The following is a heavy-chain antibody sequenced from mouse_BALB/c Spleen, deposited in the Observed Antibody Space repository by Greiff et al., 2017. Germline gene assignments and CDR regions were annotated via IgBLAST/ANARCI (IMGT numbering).Heavy chain of an antibody. CDR2: ISNLAYSI. Sequence: EVLLVESGGGLVQPGGSRKLSCAASGFTFSDYGMAWVRQAPGKGLEWVAFISNLAYSIYYADTVTGRFIISRENAKYTLYLAMSSLGSEDTAMYNCAKGSAMDYWGQGTSVTVSS. CDR3: AKGSAMDY. CDR1: GFTFSDYG. V-gene: IGHV5-15*02. J-gene: IGHJ4*01.